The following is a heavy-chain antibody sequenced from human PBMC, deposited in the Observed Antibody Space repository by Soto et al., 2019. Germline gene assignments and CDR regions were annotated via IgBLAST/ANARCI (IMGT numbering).Heavy chain of an antibody. D-gene: IGHD3-3*01. CDR1: GFTFSSYG. CDR2: IWYDGSNK. Sequence: GGSLRLSCAASGFTFSSYGMHWVRQAPGKGLEWVAVIWYDGSNKYYADSVKGRFTISRDNSKNTLYLQMNSLRAEDMAVYYCARKYYDFWSEDDYYYYGMDVWGQGTTVTVSS. CDR3: ARKYYDFWSEDDYYYYGMDV. J-gene: IGHJ6*02. V-gene: IGHV3-33*01.